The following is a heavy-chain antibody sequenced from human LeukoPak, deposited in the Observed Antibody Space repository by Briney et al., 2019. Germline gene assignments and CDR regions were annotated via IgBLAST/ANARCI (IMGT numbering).Heavy chain of an antibody. Sequence: QPGGSLRLSCAASGFTVSSNYMSWVRQAPGKGLEWVSVTYSNGRTYYADYVKGRFTISRDISKNTLYLRMNSLRAEDTAVYYCARVLSGRGSLYDYYYYMDVWGKGTTVTISS. CDR3: ARVLSGRGSLYDYYYYMDV. V-gene: IGHV3-53*01. D-gene: IGHD3-10*01. CDR2: TYSNGRT. J-gene: IGHJ6*03. CDR1: GFTVSSNY.